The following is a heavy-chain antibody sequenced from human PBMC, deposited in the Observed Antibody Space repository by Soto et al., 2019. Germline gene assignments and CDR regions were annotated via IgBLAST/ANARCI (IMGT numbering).Heavy chain of an antibody. CDR2: IIPIFGTA. CDR1: GGTFSSYA. J-gene: IGHJ4*02. V-gene: IGHV1-69*01. CDR3: ARARRKDYFDY. Sequence: GHWGQVSCHGSGGTFSSYAISWVRQAPGQGLEWVGGIIPIFGTANYAQKFQGRVTITADESTSTAYMELSSLRAEDTAVYYCARARRKDYFDYWGQGALVPVSS. D-gene: IGHD2-15*01.